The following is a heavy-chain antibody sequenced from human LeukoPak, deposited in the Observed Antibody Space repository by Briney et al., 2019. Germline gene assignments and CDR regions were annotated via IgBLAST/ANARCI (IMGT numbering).Heavy chain of an antibody. CDR1: GFTFSSYS. CDR3: AKDPGSTSLGYTLYFQH. Sequence: KPGGSLRLSCAASGFTFSSYSMNWVRQAPRKGLEWVSSISSSSSYIYYADSVKGRFTISRDNSKNTLYLQMNSLRAEDTAVYYCAKDPGSTSLGYTLYFQHWGQGTLVTVSS. V-gene: IGHV3-21*04. D-gene: IGHD2-2*01. J-gene: IGHJ1*01. CDR2: ISSSSSYI.